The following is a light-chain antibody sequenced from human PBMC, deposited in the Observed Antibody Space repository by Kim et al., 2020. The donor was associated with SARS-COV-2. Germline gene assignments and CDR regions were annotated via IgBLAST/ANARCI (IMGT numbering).Light chain of an antibody. CDR1: QNIYSF. J-gene: IGKJ4*01. CDR3: QQSHTAPLLT. CDR2: AAS. Sequence: SVGDRVTIPFRASQNIYSFLNWYPQRPGTAPTLLIYAASTLQIGVPSRFSGSGSGTDFTLTITSLQPEDFASYFFQQSHTAPLLTFGGGTKVDIK. V-gene: IGKV1-39*01.